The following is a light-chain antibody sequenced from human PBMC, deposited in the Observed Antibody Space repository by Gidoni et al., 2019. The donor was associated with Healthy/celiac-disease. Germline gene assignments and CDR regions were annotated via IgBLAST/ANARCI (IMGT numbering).Light chain of an antibody. Sequence: QSALTQPASVSRSPGQSITISCTGTSSDVGGYNYVPWYQQHPVKAPKLMIYDISNRAAGVSNRFSGSKSGNTASLTISGLQAEDEADYYCSSYTSSSTLGVFGGGTKLTVL. CDR2: DIS. CDR1: SSDVGGYNY. CDR3: SSYTSSSTLGV. J-gene: IGLJ3*02. V-gene: IGLV2-14*03.